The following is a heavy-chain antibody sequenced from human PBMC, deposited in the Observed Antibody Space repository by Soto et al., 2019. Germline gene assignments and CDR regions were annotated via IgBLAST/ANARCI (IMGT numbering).Heavy chain of an antibody. D-gene: IGHD4-17*01. J-gene: IGHJ3*01. CDR1: SGSIINYY. V-gene: IGHV4-59*01. CDR3: ASRLTLATTTGDAFDL. CDR2: IYYSGST. Sequence: QVQLQESGPGLVKPSETLSLTCTVSSGSIINYYWSWIRQPPGKGLEWIGFIYYSGSTNYNSFLKRRVTMSVDMSRQQLSLKPTSVTAADTAVYYWASRLTLATTTGDAFDLWGQGTMVTVSS.